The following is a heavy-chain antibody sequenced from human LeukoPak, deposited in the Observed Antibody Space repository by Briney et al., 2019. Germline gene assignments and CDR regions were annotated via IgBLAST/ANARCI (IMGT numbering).Heavy chain of an antibody. J-gene: IGHJ4*02. CDR2: ISNNGGYT. CDR3: ARDTGTGIDY. V-gene: IGHV3-23*01. Sequence: PGGSLRLSCAASGFTFSSSAMSWVRQAPGKGLEWVSAISNNGGYTYYADSVQGRFTISRDNSKSTLCLQMNSLRAEDTAVYYCARDTGTGIDYWGQGTLVTVSS. D-gene: IGHD1-1*01. CDR1: GFTFSSSA.